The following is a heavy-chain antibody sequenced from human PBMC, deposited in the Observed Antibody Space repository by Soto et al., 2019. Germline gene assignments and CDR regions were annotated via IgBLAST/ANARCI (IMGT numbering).Heavy chain of an antibody. Sequence: SETLSLTCTVSGGSISSGGYYWSWIRQHPGKGLEWIGYIYYSGSTYYNPSLKSRVTISVDTSKNQFSLKLSSVTAADTAVYYCARVGCSGGSCYPDFDYWGQGTLVTVSS. CDR3: ARVGCSGGSCYPDFDY. CDR1: GGSISSGGYY. CDR2: IYYSGST. V-gene: IGHV4-31*03. J-gene: IGHJ4*02. D-gene: IGHD2-15*01.